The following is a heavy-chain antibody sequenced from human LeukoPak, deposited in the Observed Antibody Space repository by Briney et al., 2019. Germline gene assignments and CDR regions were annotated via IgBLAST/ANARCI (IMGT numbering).Heavy chain of an antibody. J-gene: IGHJ4*02. D-gene: IGHD2-2*01. CDR3: AREYCSITSCYGYFDY. CDR1: GESFSDYY. V-gene: IGHV4-34*01. CDR2: INHSGST. Sequence: PSETLSLTCAVYGESFSDYYWSWIRQPPGKGLEWIGEINHSGSTNYKPSLKSRVTISVDTSKNQFSLKLSSVTAADTAVYYCAREYCSITSCYGYFDYWGQGTLVTVSS.